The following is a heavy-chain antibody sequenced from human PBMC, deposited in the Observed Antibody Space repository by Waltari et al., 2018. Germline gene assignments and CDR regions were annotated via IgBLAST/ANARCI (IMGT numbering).Heavy chain of an antibody. CDR1: GFTFSSSA. CDR2: ISGSGGST. Sequence: EMQLLESGGGLVQPGGSLRLSCAASGFTFSSSAMSWVRQAPGKGLEWVSAISGSGGSTYYADSVKGRFTISRDNSKNTLYLQMNSLRAEDTAVYYCAKDPKSIWSGPDYWGQGTLVTVSS. CDR3: AKDPKSIWSGPDY. V-gene: IGHV3-23*01. D-gene: IGHD3-3*01. J-gene: IGHJ4*02.